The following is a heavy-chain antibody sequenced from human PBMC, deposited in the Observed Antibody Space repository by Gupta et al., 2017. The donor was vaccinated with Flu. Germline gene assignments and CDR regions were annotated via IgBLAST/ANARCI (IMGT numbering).Heavy chain of an antibody. V-gene: IGHV3-7*01. CDR1: GFIFSNFW. D-gene: IGHD3-22*01. CDR2: VKHDGSEK. Sequence: EVKLVESGGGLVQPGGYLRLYCAASGFIFSNFWISWVRQAPGKGLEWVANVKHDGSEKYYVDSVKGRFTASRDNTRNSLYLQMNSLRAEDTAVYYCAREGGYYDTSGYSPDYWGQGTLVTVSS. CDR3: AREGGYYDTSGYSPDY. J-gene: IGHJ4*02.